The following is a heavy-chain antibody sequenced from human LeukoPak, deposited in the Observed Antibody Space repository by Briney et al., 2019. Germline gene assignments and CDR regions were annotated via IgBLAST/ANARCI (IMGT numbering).Heavy chain of an antibody. CDR1: GFAFSRFA. J-gene: IGHJ4*02. Sequence: RGTLRLSCSASGFAFSRFAMTWVRHLPGKGLDWVSTISGNGHQTYYGDSVKGRFSVSRDNSKNILYLQMDSLRADDSALYYCAKDANYYDSSGFFIPFDYWGQGTLVTVSS. V-gene: IGHV3-23*01. D-gene: IGHD3-22*01. CDR2: ISGNGHQT. CDR3: AKDANYYDSSGFFIPFDY.